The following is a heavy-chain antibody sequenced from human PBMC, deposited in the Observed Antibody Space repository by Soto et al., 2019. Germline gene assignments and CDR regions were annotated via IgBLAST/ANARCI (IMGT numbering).Heavy chain of an antibody. V-gene: IGHV1-69*02. CDR3: AGYPPHKTGNWFDP. CDR2: IIPILGIA. J-gene: IGHJ5*02. CDR1: GGTFSSYT. Sequence: QVQLVQSGAEVKKPGSSVKVSCKASGGTFSSYTISWVRQAPGRGLEWMGRIIPILGIANYAQKFQGRVTITADKSTSTAYMELSSLRSEDTAVYYCAGYPPHKTGNWFDPWGQGTLVTVSS.